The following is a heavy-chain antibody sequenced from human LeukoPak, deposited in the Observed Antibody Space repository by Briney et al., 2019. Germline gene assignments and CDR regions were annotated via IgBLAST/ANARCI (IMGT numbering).Heavy chain of an antibody. Sequence: AETLSLTCAVSGVSFSSYYWSWVRQPPGKGLEWIWYIYYSGSTIYNPSPKCRVTISVETSQTMFYLNASSLTAAHTVVYYCARETYIDVSDYGMDVWGKGTTVTVSS. D-gene: IGHD3-10*02. J-gene: IGHJ6*04. CDR2: IYYSGST. CDR3: ARETYIDVSDYGMDV. V-gene: IGHV4-59*01. CDR1: GVSFSSYY.